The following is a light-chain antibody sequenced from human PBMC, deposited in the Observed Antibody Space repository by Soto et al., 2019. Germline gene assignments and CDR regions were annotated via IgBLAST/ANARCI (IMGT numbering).Light chain of an antibody. V-gene: IGLV1-44*01. Sequence: QSVLTQPPSASGTPGQRVTISCSGGSSNIGGNTVNWYQHLPGTAPKVLIYTNNQRPSGVPDRFSGSKSGTSASLAISGLHSEDEADYYCAAWHDSLNGPVFGGGTKLTVL. CDR1: SSNIGGNT. J-gene: IGLJ3*02. CDR2: TNN. CDR3: AAWHDSLNGPV.